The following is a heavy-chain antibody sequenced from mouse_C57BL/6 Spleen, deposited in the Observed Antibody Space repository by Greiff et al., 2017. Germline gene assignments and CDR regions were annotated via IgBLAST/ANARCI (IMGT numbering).Heavy chain of an antibody. D-gene: IGHD1-1*01. CDR2: IGPGSGST. J-gene: IGHJ2*01. V-gene: IGHV1-77*01. CDR3: ARSGTTVVAEQYYFDY. Sequence: VQLQQSGAELVKPGASVKISCKASGYTFTDYYINWVKQRPGQGLEWIGKIGPGSGSTYYNEKFKGKATLTADKSSNTAYMQLSSRTSEDSAVYFCARSGTTVVAEQYYFDYWGQGTTLTVSS. CDR1: GYTFTDYY.